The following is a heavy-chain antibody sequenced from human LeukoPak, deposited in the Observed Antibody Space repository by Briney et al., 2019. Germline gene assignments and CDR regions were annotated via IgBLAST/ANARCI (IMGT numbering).Heavy chain of an antibody. CDR1: GFSLSTSGVG. J-gene: IGHJ4*02. CDR3: ARWYGSSWAFDY. V-gene: IGHV2-5*02. Sequence: RPTPVKPTQTLTLTCTFAGFSLSTSGVGVGWIRQPPGMALEWLALIYWDDDKRYSPSLKSRLTITKETSKNQVVLTMNNMDPVDTATYYCARWYGSSWAFDYWGQGTLVTVSS. CDR2: IYWDDDK. D-gene: IGHD6-13*01.